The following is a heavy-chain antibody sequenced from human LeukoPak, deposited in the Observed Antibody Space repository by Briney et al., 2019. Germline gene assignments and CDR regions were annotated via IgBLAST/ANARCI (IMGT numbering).Heavy chain of an antibody. CDR1: GFTFDDYA. V-gene: IGHV3-9*01. CDR3: VRAAGGNSDY. CDR2: ISWNSGSI. J-gene: IGHJ4*02. Sequence: GGSLRLSCAASGFTFDDYAMHWVRQAPGKGLEWVSGISWNSGSIGYADSVKGRFTISRDNAKNSLYLQMNSLRAEDTALNYCVRAAGGNSDYWGQGTLVTVSS. D-gene: IGHD6-13*01.